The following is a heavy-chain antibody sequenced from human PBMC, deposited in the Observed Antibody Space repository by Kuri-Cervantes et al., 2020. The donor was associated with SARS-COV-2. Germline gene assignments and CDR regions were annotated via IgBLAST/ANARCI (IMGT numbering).Heavy chain of an antibody. J-gene: IGHJ4*02. CDR1: GGSMNSGFYY. CDR3: ARRKQYYYDSSGYYAFDY. V-gene: IGHV4-30-4*01. CDR2: IYYSGTT. D-gene: IGHD3-22*01. Sequence: LRLSCSVSGGSMNSGFYYWSWIRQPPGKGLEWIGYIYYSGTTYYNPSLKSRVTISVDTSKNQFSLKLSSVTAADTAVYYCARRKQYYYDSSGYYAFDYWGQGTLVTVSS.